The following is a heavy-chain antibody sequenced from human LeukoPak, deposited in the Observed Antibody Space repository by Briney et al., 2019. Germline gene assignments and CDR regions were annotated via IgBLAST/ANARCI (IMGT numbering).Heavy chain of an antibody. D-gene: IGHD6-19*01. V-gene: IGHV3-23*01. Sequence: PGGSLRLSCAASGFTFSSYAMSWVCQALGKGLEWVSAISGSGGSTYYADSVKGRFTISRDNSKNTLYLQMNSLRAEDTAVYYCATGVHSSGWYRVSEGFYFDYWGQGTLVTVSS. CDR1: GFTFSSYA. CDR3: ATGVHSSGWYRVSEGFYFDY. J-gene: IGHJ4*02. CDR2: ISGSGGST.